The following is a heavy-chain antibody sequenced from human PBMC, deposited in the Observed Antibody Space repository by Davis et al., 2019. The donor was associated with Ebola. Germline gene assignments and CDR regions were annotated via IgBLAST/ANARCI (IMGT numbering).Heavy chain of an antibody. CDR1: GDSVSSGSTD. CDR2: TYYSSKWYR. D-gene: IGHD6-19*01. CDR3: ASGWLRGRFDP. J-gene: IGHJ5*02. V-gene: IGHV6-1*01. Sequence: HSQTLSLTCVISGDSVSSGSTDWNWIRQSPLRGLEWLGRTYYSSKWYRDYAVSVSSRITINPDTSKNQFSLQLNSVTPEDTAVYYCASGWLRGRFDPWGQGTLVTVSS.